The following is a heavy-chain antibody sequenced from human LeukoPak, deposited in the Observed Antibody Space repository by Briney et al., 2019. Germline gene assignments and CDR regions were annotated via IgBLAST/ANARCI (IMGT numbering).Heavy chain of an antibody. CDR1: GFTFSIYA. J-gene: IGHJ4*02. CDR3: ASNWDHFDY. V-gene: IGHV3-23*01. CDR2: ITSRGEST. D-gene: IGHD1-1*01. Sequence: GGSLRLSCAASGFTFSIYAMSWVRQAPGKGLQWVSSITSRGESTWYVDSVKGRFTITRDNSENTLYLQMNSLRAEDTAVYYCASNWDHFDYWGQGTLVTVSS.